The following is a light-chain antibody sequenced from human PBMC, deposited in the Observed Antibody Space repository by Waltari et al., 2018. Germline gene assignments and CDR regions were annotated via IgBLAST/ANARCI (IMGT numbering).Light chain of an antibody. V-gene: IGKV3-15*01. CDR1: QSVSSN. CDR2: GAS. Sequence: EIVMTQSPATLSVPPGERAPLSCVASQSVSSNLAWYQQKLGQAPRLLIYGASTRATGIPARFSGSGSGTEFTLTISSLQSEDFAVYYCQQYNNWPPRTFGQGTKVEIK. J-gene: IGKJ1*01. CDR3: QQYNNWPPRT.